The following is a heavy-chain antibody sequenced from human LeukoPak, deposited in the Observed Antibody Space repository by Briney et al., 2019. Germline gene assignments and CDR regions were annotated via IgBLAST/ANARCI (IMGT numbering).Heavy chain of an antibody. CDR2: INQYGNDK. J-gene: IGHJ4*02. CDR3: ARHPDFDY. Sequence: GGSLRLSCAASGFTFSNYWMSWVRQAPGKGLEWVANINQYGNDKYYVDSVKGRFTISRDNAKNSLYLQMNSLRAEDTAVYYCARHPDFDYWGQGTLVTVSS. V-gene: IGHV3-7*01. CDR1: GFTFSNYW.